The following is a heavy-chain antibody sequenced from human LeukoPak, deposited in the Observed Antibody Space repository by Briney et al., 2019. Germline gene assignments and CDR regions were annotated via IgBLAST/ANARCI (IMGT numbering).Heavy chain of an antibody. CDR1: GVSISSSSYY. J-gene: IGHJ4*02. Sequence: SETLSLTCTVSGVSISSSSYYWGWIRQPPGKGLEWIGSIYYSGSTYYNPSLKSRVTISVDTSKNQFSLKLSSVSAADTAVYYCARASSGWGFYWGQGTLVTVSS. V-gene: IGHV4-39*07. D-gene: IGHD6-19*01. CDR3: ARASSGWGFY. CDR2: IYYSGST.